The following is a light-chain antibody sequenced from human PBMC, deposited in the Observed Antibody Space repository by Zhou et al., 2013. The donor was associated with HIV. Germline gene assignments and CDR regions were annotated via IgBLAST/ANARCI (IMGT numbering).Light chain of an antibody. V-gene: IGLV2-23*02. CDR1: SSDIGNYKL. J-gene: IGLJ2*01. CDR3: SSYTSSKTFDVV. Sequence: QSALTQPASVSGSPGQSISISCLGTSSDIGNYKLVSWYQQHPGKAPKLIIYDVTKRPSGISNRFSGSKSGNTASLTISGLQAEDEGEYYCSSYTSSKTFDVVFGGGTKLTVV. CDR2: DVT.